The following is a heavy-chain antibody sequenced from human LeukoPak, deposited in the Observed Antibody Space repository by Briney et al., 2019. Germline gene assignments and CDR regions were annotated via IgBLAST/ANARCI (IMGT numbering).Heavy chain of an antibody. CDR2: IYYSGST. J-gene: IGHJ3*02. CDR3: ARVRRSSGSYDAFDI. D-gene: IGHD3-10*01. Sequence: SETLSLTCTVSGGSISSSSYYWGWIRQPPGKGLEWIGSIYYSGSTYYNPSFKSRVTISVDTSKNQFSLKLSSVTAADTAVYYCARVRRSSGSYDAFDIWGQGTMVTVSS. CDR1: GGSISSSSYY. V-gene: IGHV4-39*07.